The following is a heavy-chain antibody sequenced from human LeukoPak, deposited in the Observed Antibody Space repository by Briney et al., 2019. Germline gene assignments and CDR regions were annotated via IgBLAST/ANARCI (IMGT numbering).Heavy chain of an antibody. V-gene: IGHV3-21*01. CDR1: GFTYSSYS. J-gene: IGHJ4*02. CDR2: ISSSSSYI. D-gene: IGHD3-10*01. Sequence: PGGSLRLSCAASGFTYSSYSMNWVRQAPGKGLEWVSSISSSSSYIYYADSVKGRFTISRDNAKNSLYLQMNSLRAEDTAVYYCARDPGGFREPPSDYWGQGTLVTVSS. CDR3: ARDPGGFREPPSDY.